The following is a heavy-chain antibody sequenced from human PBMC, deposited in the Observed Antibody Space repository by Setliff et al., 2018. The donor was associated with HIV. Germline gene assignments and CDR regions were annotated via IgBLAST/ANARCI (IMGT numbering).Heavy chain of an antibody. CDR3: ATGIGGPNEY. Sequence: PSETLSLTCAVSGYSISRDHYWAWIRQPPGKGLEYIGNIYHSGSTFYNPSLKSRVTVSVDTSKNQFYLTLSSVTAADTAVYYCATGIGGPNEYWGQGTLVTVSS. CDR2: IYHSGST. V-gene: IGHV4-38-2*01. J-gene: IGHJ4*02. D-gene: IGHD3-3*01. CDR1: GYSISRDHY.